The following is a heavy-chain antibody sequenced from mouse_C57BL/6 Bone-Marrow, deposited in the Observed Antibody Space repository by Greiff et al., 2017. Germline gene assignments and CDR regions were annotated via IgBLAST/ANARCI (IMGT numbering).Heavy chain of an antibody. V-gene: IGHV5-4*01. CDR3: ARDRDYGSSSYWDFDV. J-gene: IGHJ1*03. CDR2: ISYGGSYT. CDR1: GFTFSSYA. D-gene: IGHD1-1*01. Sequence: EVQLVESGGGLVKPGGSLKLSCAASGFTFSSYAMSWVRQTPEKRLEWVATISYGGSYTYYPDNVKGRFTISRDNAKNNLYLQMSHLKSEDTAMYYCARDRDYGSSSYWDFDVWGTGTTVTVSS.